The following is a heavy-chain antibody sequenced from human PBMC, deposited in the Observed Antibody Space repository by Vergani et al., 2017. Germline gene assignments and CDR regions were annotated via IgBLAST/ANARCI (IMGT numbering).Heavy chain of an antibody. CDR2: IYYSGST. CDR3: ARGEIDYYDSSGYYGY. CDR1: GGSLSSGGYY. V-gene: IGHV4-31*03. Sequence: QVQLQESGPGLVKPSQTLSLTCTVSGGSLSSGGYYWSWIRQHPGKGLGWIGYIYYSGSTYYNPSLKSRVTISVDTSKNQFSLKLSSVTAADTAVYYCARGEIDYYDSSGYYGYWGQGTLVTVSS. D-gene: IGHD3-22*01. J-gene: IGHJ4*02.